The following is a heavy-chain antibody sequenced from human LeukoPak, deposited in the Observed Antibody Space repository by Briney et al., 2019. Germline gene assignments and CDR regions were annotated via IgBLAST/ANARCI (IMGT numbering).Heavy chain of an antibody. CDR1: GFTFSSYG. J-gene: IGHJ4*02. D-gene: IGHD3-22*01. CDR3: AKDAYDSSAYYNY. Sequence: QTGGSLRLSCAASGFTFSSYGMTWVRQTPGKGLEWVSAISGSGVNTYYADSVKGRFTISRDNSKNTLYLQMNSLRAEDTAVYYCAKDAYDSSAYYNYWGQGTLVTVSS. CDR2: ISGSGVNT. V-gene: IGHV3-23*01.